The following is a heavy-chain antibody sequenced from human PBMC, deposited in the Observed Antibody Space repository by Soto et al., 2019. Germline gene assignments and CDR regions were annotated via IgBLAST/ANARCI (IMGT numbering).Heavy chain of an antibody. CDR2: IYYSGST. V-gene: IGHV4-30-4*01. CDR3: ARSPDYGDYPNWFDP. Sequence: SETLSLTCTVSGGSISSGDYYWSWIRQPPGKGLEWIGYIYYSGSTYYNPSLKSRVTISVDTSKNQFSLKLSSVTAADTAVYYCARSPDYGDYPNWFDPWGQGTLVTVSS. D-gene: IGHD4-17*01. CDR1: GGSISSGDYY. J-gene: IGHJ5*02.